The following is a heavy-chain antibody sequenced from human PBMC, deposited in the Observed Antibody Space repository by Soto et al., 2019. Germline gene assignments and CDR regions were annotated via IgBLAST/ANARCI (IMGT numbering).Heavy chain of an antibody. Sequence: QVQLQQWGAGLLKPSETLSLTCAVYGGSFSGYYWSWIRQPPGKGLEWIGEINHSGSTNYNPSLKGGVTISVDTSKNQFSLKLSSVPAADAAVYYCARGWGKIFYSWGQGTLVTVSS. CDR3: ARGWGKIFYS. D-gene: IGHD7-27*01. J-gene: IGHJ4*02. CDR1: GGSFSGYY. V-gene: IGHV4-34*01. CDR2: INHSGST.